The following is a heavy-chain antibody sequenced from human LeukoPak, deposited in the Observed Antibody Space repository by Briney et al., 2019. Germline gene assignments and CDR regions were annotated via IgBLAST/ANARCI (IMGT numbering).Heavy chain of an antibody. CDR2: IYTSGST. V-gene: IGHV4-4*07. Sequence: PSETLSLTCTVSGGSISSYYWSWIRQPAGKGLGWVGRIYTSGSTKYNPSLQTRVTMSVDTSKNQFSLKLSSVTAADTAVYYCARDDSGYSYGTFDYWGQGTLVTVSS. J-gene: IGHJ4*02. D-gene: IGHD5-18*01. CDR1: GGSISSYY. CDR3: ARDDSGYSYGTFDY.